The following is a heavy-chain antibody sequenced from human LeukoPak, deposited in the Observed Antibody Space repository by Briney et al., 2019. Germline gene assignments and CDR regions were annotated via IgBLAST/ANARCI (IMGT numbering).Heavy chain of an antibody. J-gene: IGHJ4*02. D-gene: IGHD6-19*01. CDR2: IYYSGST. V-gene: IGHV4-61*01. Sequence: PSETLSLTCTVSGGSVSSGSYYWSWIRQPPGKGLEWIGYIYYSGSTNYNPSLKSRVTISVDTSKNQFSLKLSSVTAADTAVYYCARTPEKQWLAVGFDYWGQGTLVTVSS. CDR3: ARTPEKQWLAVGFDY. CDR1: GGSVSSGSYY.